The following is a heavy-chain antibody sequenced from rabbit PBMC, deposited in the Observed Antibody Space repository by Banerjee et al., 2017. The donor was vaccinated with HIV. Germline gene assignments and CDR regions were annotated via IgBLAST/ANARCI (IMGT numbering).Heavy chain of an antibody. CDR1: GFDLSSYYY. D-gene: IGHD8-1*01. CDR2: INTSSGST. J-gene: IGHJ4*01. CDR3: ARGYAGSGYPYFKL. Sequence: QEQLVESGGGLVKPEGSLTLTCKASGFDLSSYYYMCWVRQAPGKGLELIACINTSSGSTWYASWAKGRFTISKSTSLNTVDLKMTSLTAADTATYFCARGYAGSGYPYFKLWGPGTLVTVS. V-gene: IGHV1S43*01.